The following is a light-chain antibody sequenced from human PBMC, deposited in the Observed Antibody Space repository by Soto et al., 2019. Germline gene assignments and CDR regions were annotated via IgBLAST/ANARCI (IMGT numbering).Light chain of an antibody. V-gene: IGLV2-8*01. CDR1: SSDVGGYNY. CDR3: SSYGGRNNLI. CDR2: EVN. Sequence: QSVLTQPPSASGSPGQSVTISCTGTSSDVGGYNYVSWYQQHPGKAPKAMIYEVNKRPSGVPDRFSGSKSGNTASLTVSGLQAEDEADYYCSSYGGRNNLIFGGGTQLTVL. J-gene: IGLJ2*01.